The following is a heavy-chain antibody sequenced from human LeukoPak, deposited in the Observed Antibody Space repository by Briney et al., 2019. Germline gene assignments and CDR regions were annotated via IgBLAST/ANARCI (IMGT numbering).Heavy chain of an antibody. CDR2: INYSGNT. D-gene: IGHD3-10*01. CDR3: GRGGGGSYLEYSFDY. J-gene: IGHJ4*02. CDR1: GASITRRY. V-gene: IGHV4-59*11. Sequence: SETLSLTCTVSGASITRRYWSWIRQPPGKGREWIGYINYSGNTNYNPSLKRRVTISVDPPKNQFSLKLSSVTAADTAVYYCGRGGGGSYLEYSFDYWGQGTLVTVSS.